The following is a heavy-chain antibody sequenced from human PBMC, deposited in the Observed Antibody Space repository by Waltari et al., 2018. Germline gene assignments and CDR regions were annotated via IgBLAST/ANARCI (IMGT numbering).Heavy chain of an antibody. V-gene: IGHV3-33*06. CDR2: IWYDGSNK. CDR1: GFTFISYG. Sequence: QVQLVESGGGVVQPGRSLRLSCAASGFTFISYGMHWVRQAPGKGLEWVAVIWYDGSNKYYADSVKGRFTISRDNSKNTLYLQMNSLRAEDTAVYYCAKDGYSSSHTIDYWGQGTLVTVSS. D-gene: IGHD6-13*01. CDR3: AKDGYSSSHTIDY. J-gene: IGHJ4*02.